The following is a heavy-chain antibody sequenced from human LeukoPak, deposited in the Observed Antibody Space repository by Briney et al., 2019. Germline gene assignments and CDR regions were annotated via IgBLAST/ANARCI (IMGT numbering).Heavy chain of an antibody. CDR2: ISYDGSNK. CDR1: GFTFSSYA. J-gene: IGHJ4*02. CDR3: ARSTGYGGNSVKRPLDY. Sequence: GGSLRLSCAASGFTFSSYAMHWARQAPGKGLEWVAVISYDGSNKYYADSVKGRFTISRDNSKNTLYLQMNSLRAEDTAVYYCARSTGYGGNSVKRPLDYWGQGTLVTVSS. V-gene: IGHV3-30-3*01. D-gene: IGHD4-23*01.